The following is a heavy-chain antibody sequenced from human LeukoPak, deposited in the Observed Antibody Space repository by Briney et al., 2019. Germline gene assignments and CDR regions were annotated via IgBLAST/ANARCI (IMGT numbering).Heavy chain of an antibody. CDR1: GDSVSGKSVA. Sequence: SQTLSLTCAISGDSVSGKSVAWNWIRQSPSRGLEWLGRTFYRSKWSSEYATSMKGRITINPDTSKNQFSLQLISVTPEDTAVYYCARGDGPIHGRYYFDYWGQGTLIAVSS. CDR3: ARGDGPIHGRYYFDY. V-gene: IGHV6-1*01. J-gene: IGHJ4*02. D-gene: IGHD3-10*01. CDR2: TFYRSKWSS.